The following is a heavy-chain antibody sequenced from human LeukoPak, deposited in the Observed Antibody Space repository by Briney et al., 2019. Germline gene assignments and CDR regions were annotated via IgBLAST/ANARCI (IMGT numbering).Heavy chain of an antibody. Sequence: QPGGSLRLSCAASGFTFSSYWMRWVRQAPGKGPEWVANIKQDGSEKYYVDSVKGRFTISRDNAKNSLYLQMNSLRAEDTAVYYCARDAFSCISCFGVVSDASDIWGQGTMVTVSS. CDR3: ARDAFSCISCFGVVSDASDI. J-gene: IGHJ3*02. CDR2: IKQDGSEK. V-gene: IGHV3-7*01. D-gene: IGHD3-3*01. CDR1: GFTFSSYW.